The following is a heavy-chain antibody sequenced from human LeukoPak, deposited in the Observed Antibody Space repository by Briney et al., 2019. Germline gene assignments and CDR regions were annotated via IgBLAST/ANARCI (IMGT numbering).Heavy chain of an antibody. CDR3: AKEGGYSYGPFVY. CDR1: GFTFSSYG. D-gene: IGHD5-18*01. V-gene: IGHV3-30*18. CDR2: ISYDGSNK. Sequence: PGGSLRLSCAASGFTFSSYGMHWVRQAPGKGLEWVAVISYDGSNKYYADSVKGRFTISSDNSKNTLYLQMNSLRAEDTAVYYCAKEGGYSYGPFVYWGQGTLVTVSS. J-gene: IGHJ4*02.